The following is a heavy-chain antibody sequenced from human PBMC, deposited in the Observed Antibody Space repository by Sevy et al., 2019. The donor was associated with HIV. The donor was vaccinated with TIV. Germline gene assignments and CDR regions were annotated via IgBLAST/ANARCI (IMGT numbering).Heavy chain of an antibody. V-gene: IGHV3-23*01. CDR1: GFTFSSYA. Sequence: GGSLRLSCAASGFTFSSYAMSWVRQAPGKWLEWVSAISGSGGSTYYADSVKGRFTISRDNSKNTLYLQMNSLRAEDTAVYYCAKWRITMIVVVITSHNAFDIWGQGTMVTVSS. J-gene: IGHJ3*02. D-gene: IGHD3-22*01. CDR3: AKWRITMIVVVITSHNAFDI. CDR2: ISGSGGST.